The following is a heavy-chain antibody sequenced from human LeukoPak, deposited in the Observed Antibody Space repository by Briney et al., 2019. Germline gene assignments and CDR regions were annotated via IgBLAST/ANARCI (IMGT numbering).Heavy chain of an antibody. V-gene: IGHV3-21*04. CDR2: ISSSSSYI. D-gene: IGHD6-13*01. Sequence: GGSLRLSCAASGFTFSSYSMNWVRQAPGKGLEWVSSISSSSSYIYYADSVKGRFTISRDNSKNTLYLQMNSLRAEDTAVYYCAKMSSRDAFDIWGQGTMVTVSS. J-gene: IGHJ3*02. CDR3: AKMSSRDAFDI. CDR1: GFTFSSYS.